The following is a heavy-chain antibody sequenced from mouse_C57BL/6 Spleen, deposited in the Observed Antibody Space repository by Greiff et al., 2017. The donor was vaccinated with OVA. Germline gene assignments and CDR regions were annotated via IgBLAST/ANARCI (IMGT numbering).Heavy chain of an antibody. Sequence: EVKVEESGAELVKPGASVKLSCTASGFNIKDYYMHWVKQRTEQGLEWIGRIDPEDGETKYAPKFQGKATITADTSSNTAYLQLSSLTSEDTAVYYCASPYGYDLYFDYWGQGTTLTVSS. CDR2: IDPEDGET. V-gene: IGHV14-2*01. CDR1: GFNIKDYY. D-gene: IGHD2-2*01. CDR3: ASPYGYDLYFDY. J-gene: IGHJ2*01.